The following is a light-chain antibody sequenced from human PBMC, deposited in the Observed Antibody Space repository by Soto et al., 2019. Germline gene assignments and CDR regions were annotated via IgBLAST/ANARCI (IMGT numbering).Light chain of an antibody. V-gene: IGLV2-23*02. CDR3: CSYAGSSTFYV. CDR2: EVS. J-gene: IGLJ1*01. Sequence: QSVLTQPASVSGSPGQSITISCTGTSSAVGSYNLVSWYQQHPGKAPKLMIYEVSKRPSGVSNRFSGSKSGNTASLTISGLQAEDEAYYYCCSYAGSSTFYVFGTGTKVTVL. CDR1: SSAVGSYNL.